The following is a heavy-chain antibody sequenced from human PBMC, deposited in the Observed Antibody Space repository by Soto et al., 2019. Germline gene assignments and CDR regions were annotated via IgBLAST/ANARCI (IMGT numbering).Heavy chain of an antibody. CDR2: ISSSIIYI. Sequence: GGSLRLSCAASGFTFSSYSMNWVRQAPGKGLEWVSSISSSIIYIYYADSVKGRFTISRENAKNSLYLQMNSLRAEDTAVYYWSRDGGYSSSYFDYWGQGTLVTVSS. CDR1: GFTFSSYS. D-gene: IGHD6-6*01. J-gene: IGHJ4*02. V-gene: IGHV3-21*01. CDR3: SRDGGYSSSYFDY.